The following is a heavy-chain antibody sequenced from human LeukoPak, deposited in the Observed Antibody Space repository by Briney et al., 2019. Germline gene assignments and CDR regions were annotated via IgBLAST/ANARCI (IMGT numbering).Heavy chain of an antibody. CDR2: ISGSGGST. CDR3: AKKREYYDSSGQFDY. Sequence: PGGSLRLSCAASGFTFSSYAMSWVRQAPGKGLEWVSAISGSGGSTYYADSVKGRFTISRDNSKNTLYLQMNSLRAEDTAVYYCAKKREYYDSSGQFDYWGQGTLVTVSS. CDR1: GFTFSSYA. V-gene: IGHV3-23*01. D-gene: IGHD3-22*01. J-gene: IGHJ4*02.